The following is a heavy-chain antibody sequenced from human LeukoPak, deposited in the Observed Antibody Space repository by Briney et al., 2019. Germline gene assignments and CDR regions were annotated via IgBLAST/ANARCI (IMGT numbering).Heavy chain of an antibody. V-gene: IGHV4-39*01. CDR2: IYYSGST. CDR1: GGSISTYY. Sequence: SETLSLTCTVSGGSISTYYWGWIRQPPGKGREWIGTIYYSGSTYYNPSLKSRVTISVDTSKNQFSLKLSSVTAADTAVYYCARQQWLRNPLDYWGQGTLVTVSS. CDR3: ARQQWLRNPLDY. J-gene: IGHJ4*02. D-gene: IGHD6-19*01.